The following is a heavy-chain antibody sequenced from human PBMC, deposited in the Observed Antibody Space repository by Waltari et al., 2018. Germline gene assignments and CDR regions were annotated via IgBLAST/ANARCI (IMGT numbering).Heavy chain of an antibody. CDR1: GFPFSNYG. Sequence: QVQLVESGGGVVQPGRSLRLSCAASGFPFSNYGLQWVRQAPGKGLGWVALISNDGSDKYYADSVKGRFTISRDNSRNTLYLQMNSLRAEDTAVYYCAEDLYCTSTSCQDFWGQGTLVTVSS. CDR2: ISNDGSDK. D-gene: IGHD2-2*01. V-gene: IGHV3-30*18. CDR3: AEDLYCTSTSCQDF. J-gene: IGHJ4*02.